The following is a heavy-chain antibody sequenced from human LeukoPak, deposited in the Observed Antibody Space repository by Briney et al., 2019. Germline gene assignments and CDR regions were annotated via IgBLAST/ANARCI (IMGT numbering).Heavy chain of an antibody. CDR2: IYYSGST. CDR1: DGSINGHY. CDR3: ARGFLGSTYLGS. D-gene: IGHD2-2*01. V-gene: IGHV4-59*11. J-gene: IGHJ5*02. Sequence: PSETLSLTCTVSDGSINGHYWSWIRQPPGKGLEWIGYIYYSGSTKYNPSLKSRITVSVDTPKNQFSLKLSSVTAADTAVYYCARGFLGSTYLGSWGQGTLVTVSS.